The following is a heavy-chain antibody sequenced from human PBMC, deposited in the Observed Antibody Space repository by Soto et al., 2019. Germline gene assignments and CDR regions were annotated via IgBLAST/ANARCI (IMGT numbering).Heavy chain of an antibody. V-gene: IGHV4-4*07. CDR2: MHTSGST. CDR3: VRASMPKAHFDS. CDR1: GGSIRGYY. Sequence: QMQLQESGPGLVKPSETLSLTCTVSGGSIRGYYWSWIRQSAGMRLEWIGRMHTSGSTTYNPSLKSRVTISVDMSKNQISLKLTSVTAADTALYYCVRASMPKAHFDSWGQGTLVTVSS. J-gene: IGHJ4*02. D-gene: IGHD2-2*01.